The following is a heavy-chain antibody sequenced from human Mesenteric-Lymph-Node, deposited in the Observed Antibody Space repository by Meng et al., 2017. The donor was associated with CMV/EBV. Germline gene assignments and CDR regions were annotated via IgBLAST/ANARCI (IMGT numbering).Heavy chain of an antibody. CDR1: GGSISSYY. CDR3: ARGVASGSYYNRRTNWFDP. CDR2: IYYSGST. Sequence: SETLSLTCTVSGGSISSYYWSWIRQPPGKGLEWIGYIYYSGSTNYNPSLKSRVTISVDTSKNQFSLKLSSVTAADTAVYYCARGVASGSYYNRRTNWFDPWGQGTLVTVSS. D-gene: IGHD3-10*01. J-gene: IGHJ5*02. V-gene: IGHV4-59*12.